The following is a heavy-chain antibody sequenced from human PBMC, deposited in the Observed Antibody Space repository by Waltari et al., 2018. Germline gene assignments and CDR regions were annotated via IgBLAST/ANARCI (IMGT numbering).Heavy chain of an antibody. Sequence: QVQLQQWGAGLLKPSETLSLTCAVYGASLSGYYWGWVRQPPGKGLEWIGQISHTGSTNYNPSLKSRFIISVHTSQNQFSLQLSSVTAADTALYFCTRGGNYDFWSHRPFVDPWGQGTLVTVSS. V-gene: IGHV4-34*01. CDR3: TRGGNYDFWSHRPFVDP. D-gene: IGHD3-3*01. CDR1: GASLSGYY. CDR2: ISHTGST. J-gene: IGHJ5*02.